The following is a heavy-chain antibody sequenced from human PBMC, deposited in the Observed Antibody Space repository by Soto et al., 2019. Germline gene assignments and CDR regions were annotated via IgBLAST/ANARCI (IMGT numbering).Heavy chain of an antibody. J-gene: IGHJ3*02. CDR3: ARRHLVEDAFDI. V-gene: IGHV5-51*01. CDR2: IYPGDSYT. Sequence: PGESLKISCKGSGYSFTSYWIGWVRQMPGKGLEWMGIIYPGDSYTKYSPSFQGQVTISADKSIITAYLQWSSLKASDTAMYYCARRHLVEDAFDIWGQGTMVTVSS. D-gene: IGHD6-6*01. CDR1: GYSFTSYW.